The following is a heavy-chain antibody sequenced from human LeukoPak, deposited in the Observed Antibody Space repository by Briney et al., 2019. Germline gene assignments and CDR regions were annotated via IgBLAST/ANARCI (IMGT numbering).Heavy chain of an antibody. D-gene: IGHD3-22*01. CDR1: GGSISSSSYY. V-gene: IGHV4-39*01. CDR3: ARIYYDSSAYYPPGN. Sequence: SETLSLTCTVSGGSISSSSYYWGWIRQPPGKGLEWIGSIYYSGSTYYNPPLKSRVTVSVDTSKNQYSLKLSSVTAADTAVYYCARIYYDSSAYYPPGNWGQGTLVTVSS. J-gene: IGHJ4*02. CDR2: IYYSGST.